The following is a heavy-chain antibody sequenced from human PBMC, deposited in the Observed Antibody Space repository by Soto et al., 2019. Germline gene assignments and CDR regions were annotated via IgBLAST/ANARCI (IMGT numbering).Heavy chain of an antibody. J-gene: IGHJ4*01. Sequence: EVQLVESGGGLVQPGRSLRLSCAASGFTFDDYAMNWVRQAPGKGLEWVSGISGNSGSIGYAASEKGRFTISRDNAKNSLHLQRHSLRAEDTALYYCAKELEGYCTNSLCYTGFDDWGQGTLVTVSS. CDR3: AKELEGYCTNSLCYTGFDD. V-gene: IGHV3-9*01. D-gene: IGHD2-8*01. CDR1: GFTFDDYA. CDR2: ISGNSGSI.